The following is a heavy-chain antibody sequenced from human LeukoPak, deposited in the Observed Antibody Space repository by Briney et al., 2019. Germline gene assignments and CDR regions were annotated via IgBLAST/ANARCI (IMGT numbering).Heavy chain of an antibody. CDR2: ISYDGSNK. CDR3: TRGAGSGWYFFYTS. J-gene: IGHJ5*02. CDR1: GFTFSSYG. D-gene: IGHD6-19*01. V-gene: IGHV3-30*03. Sequence: GGSLRLSCAASGFTFSSYGMHWVRQAPGKGLEWVAVISYDGSNKYYADSVKGRFTISRDNAKNSLYLQMNSLRAEDTAFYYCTRGAGSGWYFFYTSWGQGTLVTVSS.